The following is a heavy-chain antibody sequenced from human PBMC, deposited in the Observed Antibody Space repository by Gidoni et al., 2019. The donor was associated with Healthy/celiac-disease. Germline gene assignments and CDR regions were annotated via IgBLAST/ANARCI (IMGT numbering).Heavy chain of an antibody. V-gene: IGHV4-39*01. Sequence: QLQLQESGPGLVKPSETLSLTCTVSGGSISSSSYYWGWIRQPPGKGLEWIGSIYYSGSTYYNPSLKSRVTISVDTSKNQFSLKLSSVTAADTAVYYCASSDFWSGPYYYYGMDVWGQGTTVTVSS. CDR2: IYYSGST. D-gene: IGHD3-3*01. CDR3: ASSDFWSGPYYYYGMDV. J-gene: IGHJ6*02. CDR1: GGSISSSSYY.